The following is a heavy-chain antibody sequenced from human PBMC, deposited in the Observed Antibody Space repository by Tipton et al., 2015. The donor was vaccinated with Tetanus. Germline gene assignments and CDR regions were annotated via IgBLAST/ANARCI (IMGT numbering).Heavy chain of an antibody. D-gene: IGHD3-10*01. CDR2: IYYSGST. J-gene: IGHJ4*02. CDR1: GDSLSNGDYY. CDR3: TRANHEFPKKGPFDS. V-gene: IGHV4-30-4*01. Sequence: TLSLTCTVSGDSLSNGDYYWSWIRQPPGKGLESIGYIYYSGSTYYNPSLKSRVTISVDTFKNQFSLKLTSVTAADTAVYYCTRANHEFPKKGPFDSWGQGTLVIVS.